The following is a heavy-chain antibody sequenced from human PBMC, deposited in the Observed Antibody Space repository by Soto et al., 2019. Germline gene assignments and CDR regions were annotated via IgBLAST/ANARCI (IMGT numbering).Heavy chain of an antibody. CDR1: GGTFSSYA. D-gene: IGHD2-15*01. J-gene: IGHJ6*02. CDR3: ARDLGHIVVVVAATLGGPDYYYGMDV. CDR2: IIPIFGTA. V-gene: IGHV1-69*13. Sequence: SVKVCGKDFGGTFSSYAIRWVWQAPGQGREWMGGIIPIFGTANYAQKFQGRVTITADESTSTAYMELSSLRSEDAAVYYCARDLGHIVVVVAATLGGPDYYYGMDVWGQGTTVTVSS.